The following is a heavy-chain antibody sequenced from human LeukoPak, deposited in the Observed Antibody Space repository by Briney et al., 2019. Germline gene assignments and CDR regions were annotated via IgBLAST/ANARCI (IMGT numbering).Heavy chain of an antibody. V-gene: IGHV4-39*07. CDR2: IYDSGST. Sequence: SETLSLTCTVSGGSIRSSYYYWGWIRQPPGKGLEWIGSIYDSGSTYYNPSLKSRVTISVDTSKNQSSLKLSSVTAADTAVYYCARVGDAYYYDSSGSFDYWGQGTLVTVSS. CDR1: GGSIRSSYYY. D-gene: IGHD3-22*01. J-gene: IGHJ4*02. CDR3: ARVGDAYYYDSSGSFDY.